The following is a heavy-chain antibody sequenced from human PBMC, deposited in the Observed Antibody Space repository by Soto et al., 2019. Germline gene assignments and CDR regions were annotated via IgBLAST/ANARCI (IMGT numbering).Heavy chain of an antibody. CDR2: IYYSGST. Sequence: SETLSLTCTVSGGSISSYYWSWIRQPPGKGLEWIGYIYYSGSTNYNPSLKSRVTISVDTSKNQFSLKLSSVTAADTAVYYCARVTQLGYCSGGSCRDAFDIWGQGTMVTVSS. CDR3: ARVTQLGYCSGGSCRDAFDI. V-gene: IGHV4-59*01. J-gene: IGHJ3*02. CDR1: GGSISSYY. D-gene: IGHD2-15*01.